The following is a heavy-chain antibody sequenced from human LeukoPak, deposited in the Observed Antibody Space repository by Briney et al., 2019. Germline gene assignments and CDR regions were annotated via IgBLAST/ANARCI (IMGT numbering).Heavy chain of an antibody. D-gene: IGHD1-26*01. CDR1: GGTFSSYA. CDR3: ARDTYSGSYYRRSKNWFDP. V-gene: IGHV1-69*04. CDR2: IIPIFGIA. J-gene: IGHJ5*02. Sequence: ASVKVSCKASGGTFSSYAISWVRQAPGQGIEWMGRIIPIFGIANYAQKFQGRVTITADKSTSTAYMELSSLRSEDTAVYYCARDTYSGSYYRRSKNWFDPWGQGTLVTVSS.